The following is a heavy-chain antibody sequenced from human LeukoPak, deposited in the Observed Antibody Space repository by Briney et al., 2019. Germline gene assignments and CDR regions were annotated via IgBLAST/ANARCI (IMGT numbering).Heavy chain of an antibody. CDR2: IYSDSYGGGSGVIT. V-gene: IGHV3-23*01. J-gene: IGHJ4*02. CDR3: AREMGGAQHYFDY. CDR1: GLSVSGNF. Sequence: PGGSLRLSCAALGLSVSGNFMTWVRQTPGKGLEWVSTIYSDSYGGGSGVITYYADSVKGRFTISRDNYKNTLYLQMNTLRAEDTAVYYCAREMGGAQHYFDYWGQGTLVTVSS. D-gene: IGHD1-26*01.